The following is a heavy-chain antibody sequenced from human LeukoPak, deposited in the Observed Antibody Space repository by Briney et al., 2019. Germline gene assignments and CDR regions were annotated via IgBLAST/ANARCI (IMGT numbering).Heavy chain of an antibody. V-gene: IGHV3-7*03. Sequence: PGGSLRLSCGASGFTFGIFWMSWVRQAPGRGLQWVASMKGDGSLIHYVDSVKGRFTISRDNARNSLYLQMNSLRAEDTAVYYCAKDRWTEVDAFDIWGQGTMVTVSS. J-gene: IGHJ3*02. D-gene: IGHD1-1*01. CDR2: MKGDGSLI. CDR1: GFTFGIFW. CDR3: AKDRWTEVDAFDI.